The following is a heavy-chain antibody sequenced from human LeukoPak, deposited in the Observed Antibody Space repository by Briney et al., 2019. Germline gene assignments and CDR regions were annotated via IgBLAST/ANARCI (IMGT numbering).Heavy chain of an antibody. J-gene: IGHJ4*02. CDR3: ARDYSSSGPIDY. CDR1: GFTFSSYA. D-gene: IGHD6-6*01. CDR2: ISYDGSNK. Sequence: GRSLRLSCAASGFTFSSYAMHWVRQAPGKGLEWVAVISYDGSNKYYADSVKGRFTISRDNSKNTLYLQMNSLRAEDTAVYYCARDYSSSGPIDYWGQGTLVTVS. V-gene: IGHV3-30*01.